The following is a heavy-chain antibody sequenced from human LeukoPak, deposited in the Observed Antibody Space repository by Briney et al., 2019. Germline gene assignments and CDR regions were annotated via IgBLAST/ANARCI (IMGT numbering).Heavy chain of an antibody. CDR1: GYTFTSYG. Sequence: ASVKVSCKASGYTFTSYGISWVRQAPGQGLEWMGWISAYNGNTNYAQKLQGRVTMTTDTSTSTAYMELRSLRSDDTAVYYCARDVVGATQGGPANYWGQGTLVTVSS. D-gene: IGHD1-26*01. J-gene: IGHJ4*02. CDR2: ISAYNGNT. CDR3: ARDVVGATQGGPANY. V-gene: IGHV1-18*01.